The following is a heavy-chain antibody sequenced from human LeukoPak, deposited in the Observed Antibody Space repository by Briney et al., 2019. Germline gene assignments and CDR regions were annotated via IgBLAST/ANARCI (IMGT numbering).Heavy chain of an antibody. CDR3: ARSERYNSGWYFYFDY. CDR2: IYYSGST. V-gene: IGHV4-59*01. Sequence: SETLSLTCAVYGGSFSTYYWSWIRQPPGKGLEWIGYIYYSGSTNYNPSLKSRVTISVDTSKNQFSLNLSSVTAADTAVYYCARSERYNSGWYFYFDYWGQGTLVTVSS. CDR1: GGSFSTYY. J-gene: IGHJ4*02. D-gene: IGHD6-19*01.